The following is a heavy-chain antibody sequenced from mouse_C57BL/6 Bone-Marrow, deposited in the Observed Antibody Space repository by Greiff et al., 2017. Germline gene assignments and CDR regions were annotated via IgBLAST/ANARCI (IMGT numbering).Heavy chain of an antibody. J-gene: IGHJ2*01. Sequence: EVQLQQSGPELVKPGASVKMSCKASGYTFTDYNMHWVKQSHGKSLEWIGYINPNNGGTSYNQKFKSKATLTVDKSSSTAYMQLSSLTSEDSAVYYCARPPYGSSFFDYWGQGTTLTVSS. D-gene: IGHD1-1*01. V-gene: IGHV1-22*01. CDR1: GYTFTDYN. CDR3: ARPPYGSSFFDY. CDR2: INPNNGGT.